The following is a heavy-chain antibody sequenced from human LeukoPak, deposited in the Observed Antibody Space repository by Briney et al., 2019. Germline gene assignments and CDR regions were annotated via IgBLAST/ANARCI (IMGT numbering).Heavy chain of an antibody. D-gene: IGHD3-9*01. CDR2: ISWNSGSI. V-gene: IGHV3-9*01. Sequence: GGSLRLSCAASGFTFDDYAMHWVRQAPGKGLEWVSGISWNSGSIGYADSVKGRFTISRDNAKNSLYLQMNSLRAEDTALYYCAKDFRPYYDILTGFDYWGQGTLVTVSS. J-gene: IGHJ4*02. CDR1: GFTFDDYA. CDR3: AKDFRPYYDILTGFDY.